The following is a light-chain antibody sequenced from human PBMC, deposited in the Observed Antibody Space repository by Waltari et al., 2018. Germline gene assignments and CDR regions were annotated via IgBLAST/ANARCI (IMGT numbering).Light chain of an antibody. CDR3: QQRSNWPLT. Sequence: EIVLTQSTATLSLSPGERATLSCRASQSVSSYLAWYQQKPGQAPRLRIYDASNRSTGIPARFSGSGSGTYFTLTISSLEPEDFAVYYCQQRSNWPLTFGGGTKVEIK. CDR2: DAS. CDR1: QSVSSY. J-gene: IGKJ4*01. V-gene: IGKV3-11*01.